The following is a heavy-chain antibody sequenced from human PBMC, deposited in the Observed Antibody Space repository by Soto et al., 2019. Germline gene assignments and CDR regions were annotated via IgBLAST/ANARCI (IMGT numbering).Heavy chain of an antibody. D-gene: IGHD2-15*01. CDR1: GDSVSRNIAA. Sequence: PSQTLSLTCAISGDSVSRNIAAWNWIRQSPSRGLEWLGRTYYRSKWYNDYAVSVKSRITINPDTSKNQFSLQLNSVTPEDTAVYYCARGLNIVVVVAATYYYYYMDVWGKGTTVTVSS. CDR3: ARGLNIVVVVAATYYYYYMDV. CDR2: TYYRSKWYN. J-gene: IGHJ6*03. V-gene: IGHV6-1*01.